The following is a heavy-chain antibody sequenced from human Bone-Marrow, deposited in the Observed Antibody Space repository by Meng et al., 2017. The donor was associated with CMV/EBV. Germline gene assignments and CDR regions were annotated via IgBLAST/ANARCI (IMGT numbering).Heavy chain of an antibody. CDR1: GYIFAAYY. J-gene: IGHJ6*03. Sequence: QVQLVKSGAEVKKPGASVKVSCKTSGYIFAAYYISWVRQVPGQGLEWMGWIDPNSDGTVVAQKFQDRVTITRDTSIKTIYLDLSRLKSDDTAVYYCARRWRFHIDVWGTGTTVTVSS. D-gene: IGHD4-23*01. CDR2: IDPNSDGT. CDR3: ARRWRFHIDV. V-gene: IGHV1-2*02.